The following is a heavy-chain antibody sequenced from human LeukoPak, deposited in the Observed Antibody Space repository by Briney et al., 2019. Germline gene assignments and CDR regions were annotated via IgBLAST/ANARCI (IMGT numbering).Heavy chain of an antibody. CDR2: ISGSGGST. CDR3: AKDLWFGEDQYYYYMDV. D-gene: IGHD3-10*01. CDR1: GFTFSSYA. Sequence: GGSLRLSCAASGFTFSSYAMSWVRQAPGKGLEWVSAISGSGGSTYYADSVKGRFTISRDSSKNTLYLQMNSLRAEDTAVYYCAKDLWFGEDQYYYYMDVWGKGTTVTVSS. J-gene: IGHJ6*03. V-gene: IGHV3-23*01.